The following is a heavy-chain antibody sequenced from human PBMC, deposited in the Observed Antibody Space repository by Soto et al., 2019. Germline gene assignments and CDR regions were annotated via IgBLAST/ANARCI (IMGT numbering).Heavy chain of an antibody. J-gene: IGHJ4*02. CDR2: ISYDGRNK. CDR1: GFTFSSYA. V-gene: IGHV3-30*04. D-gene: IGHD1-1*01. Sequence: QVQLVESGGGVVQPGRSLRLSCAASGFTFSSYARHWVRQAPGKGLEWVAVISYDGRNKYYADSVKGRFTISRDNAKNTRYLQMNSLRAEDTAVYYCAKELERLFDYWGQGTLVTVSS. CDR3: AKELERLFDY.